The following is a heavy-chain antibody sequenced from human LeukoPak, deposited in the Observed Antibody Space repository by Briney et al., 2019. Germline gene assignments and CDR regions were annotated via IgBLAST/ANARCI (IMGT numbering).Heavy chain of an antibody. CDR2: IRYDGSNK. D-gene: IGHD3-22*01. Sequence: GGSLRLSCAAPGFTFSSYGMHWVRQAPGKGLEWVAFIRYDGSNKYYADSVKGRFTISRDNSKNTLYLQMNSLRAEDTAVYYCAKDAGGIVVVITQNWFDPWGQGTLVTVSS. CDR1: GFTFSSYG. CDR3: AKDAGGIVVVITQNWFDP. J-gene: IGHJ5*02. V-gene: IGHV3-30*02.